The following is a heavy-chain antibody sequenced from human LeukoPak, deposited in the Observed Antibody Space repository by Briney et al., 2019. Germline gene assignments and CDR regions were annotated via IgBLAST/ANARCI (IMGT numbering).Heavy chain of an antibody. D-gene: IGHD4-4*01. J-gene: IGHJ6*02. Sequence: ASVKVSCKASGYTFTGYYMHWVRQAPGQGLERMGWINPNSGGTNYAQKFQGRVTMTRDTSISTAYMELSRLRSDDTAVYYCASPLSNVPYYYYGMDVWGQGTTVTVSS. CDR2: INPNSGGT. CDR3: ASPLSNVPYYYYGMDV. CDR1: GYTFTGYY. V-gene: IGHV1-2*02.